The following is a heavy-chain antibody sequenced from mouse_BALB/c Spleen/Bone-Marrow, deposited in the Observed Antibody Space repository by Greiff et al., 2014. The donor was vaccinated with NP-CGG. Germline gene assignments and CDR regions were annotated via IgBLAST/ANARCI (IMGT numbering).Heavy chain of an antibody. J-gene: IGHJ4*01. D-gene: IGHD1-1*01. Sequence: EVKLVESGGGLVKLGGSLKLSYAASGFTFSSYYMSWVRQTPEKRLELVAAINSNGGGTYYPDTVKGRFTISRDNAKNALYLQMSSLRSEDTALYYCARRFTTGVTTGAMDYWGQGTSVTVSS. V-gene: IGHV5-6-2*01. CDR2: INSNGGGT. CDR1: GFTFSSYY. CDR3: ARRFTTGVTTGAMDY.